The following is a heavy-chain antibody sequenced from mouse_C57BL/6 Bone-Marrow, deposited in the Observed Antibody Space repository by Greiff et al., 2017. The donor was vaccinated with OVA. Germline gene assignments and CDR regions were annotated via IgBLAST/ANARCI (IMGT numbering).Heavy chain of an antibody. Sequence: EVMLVESGGGLVKPGGSLKLSCAASGFTFSSYAMSWVRQTPEKRLEWVATISDGGSYTYYPDNVKGRFTISRDNAKNNLYLQMSHLKSEDTAMDYCARDTAQTNFDYWGQGTTLTVSS. CDR3: ARDTAQTNFDY. CDR1: GFTFSSYA. J-gene: IGHJ2*01. V-gene: IGHV5-4*01. CDR2: ISDGGSYT. D-gene: IGHD3-2*02.